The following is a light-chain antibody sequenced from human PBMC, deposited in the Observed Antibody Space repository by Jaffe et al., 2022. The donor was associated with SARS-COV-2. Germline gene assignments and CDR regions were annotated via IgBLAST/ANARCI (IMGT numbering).Light chain of an antibody. Sequence: DIQMTQSPSTLSASVGDRVTITCRASQSISSWLAWYQQKPGKAPKLLIYKASSLESGVPSRFSGSGSGTEFTLTISSLQPDDFATYYCQQSFRMYTFGQGTKLEIK. CDR3: QQSFRMYT. J-gene: IGKJ2*01. CDR2: KAS. CDR1: QSISSW. V-gene: IGKV1-5*03.